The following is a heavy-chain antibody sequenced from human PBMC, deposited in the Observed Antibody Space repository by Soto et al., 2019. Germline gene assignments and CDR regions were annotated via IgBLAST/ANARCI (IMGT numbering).Heavy chain of an antibody. Sequence: GGSLRLSCGAYGFTFSSYAIHWVRQAPGKGLEWVAVISYDGSEKYYADSVKGRFTISRDNSKNTLYLQMNSLRADDTAVYYCARKVPGSPDDGMDVWGQGTTVTVSS. J-gene: IGHJ6*02. V-gene: IGHV3-30-3*01. CDR1: GFTFSSYA. D-gene: IGHD5-12*01. CDR2: ISYDGSEK. CDR3: ARKVPGSPDDGMDV.